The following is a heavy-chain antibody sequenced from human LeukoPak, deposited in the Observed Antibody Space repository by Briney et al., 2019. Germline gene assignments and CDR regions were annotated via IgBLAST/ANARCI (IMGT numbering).Heavy chain of an antibody. CDR1: GYTFTSYG. Sequence: ASVKVSCKASGYTFTSYGISWVRQAPGQGLEWMGIINPSGGSTSYAQKFQGRVTMTRDTSTSTVYMELSSLRSEDTAVYYCARDQDYYDSSGYLSSGLDYWGQGTLVTVSS. J-gene: IGHJ4*02. D-gene: IGHD3-22*01. CDR2: INPSGGST. V-gene: IGHV1-46*01. CDR3: ARDQDYYDSSGYLSSGLDY.